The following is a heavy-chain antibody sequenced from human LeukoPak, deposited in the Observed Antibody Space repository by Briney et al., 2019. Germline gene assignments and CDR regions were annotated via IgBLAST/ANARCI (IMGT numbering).Heavy chain of an antibody. D-gene: IGHD3-22*01. J-gene: IGHJ4*02. V-gene: IGHV3-30*02. CDR1: GFTFSSYG. CDR3: AKEGSYYDSGPGY. CDR2: IRYDGSNK. Sequence: GGSLRLSCAASGFTFSSYGMHWVRQAPGKGLEWVAFIRYDGSNKYYADSVKGRFTISRDNSKNTLYLQMNSLRAEDTAVYYCAKEGSYYDSGPGYWGQGTLVTVSS.